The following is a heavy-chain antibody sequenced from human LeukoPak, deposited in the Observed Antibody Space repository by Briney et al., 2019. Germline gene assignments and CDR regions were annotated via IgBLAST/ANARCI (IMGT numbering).Heavy chain of an antibody. V-gene: IGHV4-39*01. J-gene: IGHJ4*02. CDR1: GASISSSSDY. CDR3: ARYISSVGYFDS. D-gene: IGHD6-6*01. Sequence: PSETLSLTCSVSGASISSSSDYWDWIRQPPGKGLEWIGRIYYSGSSYYNPSLKSRVTISVNTSNNQFSPKLSSVTAADTAVYYCARYISSVGYFDSWGQGTLVTVSS. CDR2: IYYSGSS.